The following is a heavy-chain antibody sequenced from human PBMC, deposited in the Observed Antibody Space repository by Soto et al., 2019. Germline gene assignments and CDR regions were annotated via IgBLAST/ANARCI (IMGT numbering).Heavy chain of an antibody. J-gene: IGHJ6*02. D-gene: IGHD2-21*02. V-gene: IGHV4-30-4*01. Sequence: KTSETLSLTCSVNGDSIKSGSVYWSWIRQSPGNGLEYIGYITYSGMTFQNPSLKSRVTMSVDTPKNQFSLRLRSVTAADTAVYFCARGHRMVTQGGGKFYYYVYGMDVWGQGTTVTVSS. CDR2: ITYSGMT. CDR3: ARGHRMVTQGGGKFYYYVYGMDV. CDR1: GDSIKSGSVY.